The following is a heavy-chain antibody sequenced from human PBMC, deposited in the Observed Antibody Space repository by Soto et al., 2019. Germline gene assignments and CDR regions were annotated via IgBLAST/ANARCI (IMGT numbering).Heavy chain of an antibody. J-gene: IGHJ5*02. V-gene: IGHV3-74*01. Sequence: EVQLMESGGGLVQPGGSLRLSCAASGFTLSDFWMHWVRQAPGKGLVWLSRIKNDGSETDYADSVKGRFIISRDNAKNTLYLQMNNLRVEDTAVYYCARDYHGSGNPWGQGTLVTVSS. D-gene: IGHD3-10*01. CDR3: ARDYHGSGNP. CDR2: IKNDGSET. CDR1: GFTLSDFW.